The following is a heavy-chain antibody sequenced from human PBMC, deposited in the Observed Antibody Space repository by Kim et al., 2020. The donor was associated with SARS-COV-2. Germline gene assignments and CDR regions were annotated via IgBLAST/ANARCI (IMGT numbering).Heavy chain of an antibody. Sequence: GGSLRLSCVASGFTFNYAWMIWVRQAPGKGLEWVGRIKSKTDGETTEYAAPVKGRFIISRDDSKNTLYLQMNSLKTEDTAVYYCTTAPAAGGSWGQGTLV. D-gene: IGHD3-10*01. CDR3: TTAPAAGGS. CDR1: GFTFNYAW. CDR2: IKSKTDGETT. J-gene: IGHJ5*02. V-gene: IGHV3-15*01.